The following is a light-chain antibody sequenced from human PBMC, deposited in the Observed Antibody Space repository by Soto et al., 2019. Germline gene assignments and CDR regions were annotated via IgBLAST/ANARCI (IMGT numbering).Light chain of an antibody. J-gene: IGLJ2*01. V-gene: IGLV1-44*01. CDR1: SSNIGSNT. CDR2: SDN. CDR3: ASWDDSLSVV. Sequence: QSVLTQPPSASETPGQRVTISCSGSSSNIGSNTVNWYQQLPGTAPKLLIYSDNQRPSGVPDRFSGPKSGTSASLAISGLQSEDEADYYCASWDDSLSVVFGGGTKLTVL.